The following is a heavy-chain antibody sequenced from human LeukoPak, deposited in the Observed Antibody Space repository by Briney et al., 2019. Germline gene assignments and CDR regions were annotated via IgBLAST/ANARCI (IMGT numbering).Heavy chain of an antibody. D-gene: IGHD6-13*01. V-gene: IGHV3-7*03. CDR3: AARRGAAAGTDYFDY. CDR2: IKQDGSEI. Sequence: GGSLRLSCAASGFTFSSYWMSWVRQAPGKGLDWVANIKQDGSEIYYVDSVKGRFTISRDTAKNSLYLQMNNLRVEDMALYYCAARRGAAAGTDYFDYWGQGTLVTVPS. CDR1: GFTFSSYW. J-gene: IGHJ4*02.